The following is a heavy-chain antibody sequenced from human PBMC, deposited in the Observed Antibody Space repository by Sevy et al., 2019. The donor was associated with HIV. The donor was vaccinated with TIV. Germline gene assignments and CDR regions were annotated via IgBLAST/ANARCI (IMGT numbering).Heavy chain of an antibody. J-gene: IGHJ4*02. CDR1: GFTFRSYG. D-gene: IGHD5-12*01. Sequence: GGSLRLSCAASGFTFRSYGMHWVRQAPGKGLEWVAVISNDGGNQYYAESVKGRFTISGDNSKNTVYLQMNSLRAEDTAVYYCAKDVSDGYNYFLDFWGQGALVTVSS. CDR3: AKDVSDGYNYFLDF. V-gene: IGHV3-30*18. CDR2: ISNDGGNQ.